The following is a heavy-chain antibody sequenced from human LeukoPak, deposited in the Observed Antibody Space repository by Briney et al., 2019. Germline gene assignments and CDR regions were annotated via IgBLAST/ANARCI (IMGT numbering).Heavy chain of an antibody. V-gene: IGHV1-2*02. CDR1: GYTFTGYY. J-gene: IGHJ5*02. D-gene: IGHD3-3*01. CDR3: ARDLVSIFGVVRGRSIGGGFDP. Sequence: ASVKVSCKASGYTFTGYYMHWARQAPGQGLEWMGWINPNSGGTNYAQKFQGRVTMTRDTSISTAYMELSRLRSDDTAVYYCARDLVSIFGVVRGRSIGGGFDPWGQGTLVTVSS. CDR2: INPNSGGT.